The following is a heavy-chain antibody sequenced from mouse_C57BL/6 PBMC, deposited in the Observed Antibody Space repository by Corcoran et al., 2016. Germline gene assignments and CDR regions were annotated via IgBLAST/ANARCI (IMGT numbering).Heavy chain of an antibody. V-gene: IGHV9-3*01. CDR3: SRSSYDYWEAMDY. D-gene: IGHD2-4*01. CDR2: INTYSGVP. J-gene: IGHJ4*01. CDR1: GDTLTTYG. Sequence: QIKWVQSGPELKKPGETVKISCKASGDTLTTYGMSWVKQAPGKGLKWMGWINTYSGVPTYADDFKGRFAFSLETSASNAYLQINNLNNEDTATYFCSRSSYDYWEAMDYWGQGTSVTVSS.